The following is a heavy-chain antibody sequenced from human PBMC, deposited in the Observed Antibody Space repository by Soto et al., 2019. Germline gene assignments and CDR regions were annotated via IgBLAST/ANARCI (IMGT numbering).Heavy chain of an antibody. V-gene: IGHV1-3*04. J-gene: IGHJ5*02. CDR1: GYSFTSYV. CDR3: AREDVGAAKHFDH. D-gene: IGHD1-26*01. CDR2: INTGNGNR. Sequence: QVQLVQSGAEVKKPGASVKITCKASGYSFTSYVIHWVRQAPGQTLEWMGWINTGNGNRKHSQNFQGRVTITRDPSASTAYMGLSSLRSEDTAVYFCAREDVGAAKHFDHWGQGTPVTVSS.